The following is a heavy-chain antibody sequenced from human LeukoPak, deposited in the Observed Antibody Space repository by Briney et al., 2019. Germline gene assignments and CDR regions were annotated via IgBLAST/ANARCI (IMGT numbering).Heavy chain of an antibody. CDR1: GGSTSSGGYY. Sequence: SETLSLTCTVSGGSTSSGGYYWGWIRQHPGKGREWIGYIYYSGSTYNNPSLKSRVTISVDTSKNQFSPKLSSVTAADTDAYYCARMTRNYYDSSGYLTPFDYWGQGTLVTVSS. CDR2: IYYSGST. D-gene: IGHD3-22*01. CDR3: ARMTRNYYDSSGYLTPFDY. V-gene: IGHV4-31*03. J-gene: IGHJ4*02.